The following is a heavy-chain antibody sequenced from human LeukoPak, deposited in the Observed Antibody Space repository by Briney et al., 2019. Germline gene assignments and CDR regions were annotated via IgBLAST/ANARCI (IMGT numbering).Heavy chain of an antibody. V-gene: IGHV4-30-4*01. CDR1: GGSISSGDYY. D-gene: IGHD4-17*01. CDR2: IYYSGST. CDR3: AREDYGDYLPVY. Sequence: KPSETLSLTCTVSGGSISSGDYYWSWICQPPGKGLEWIGYIYYSGSTYYNPSFKSRVTISVDTSKNQFSLKLSSVTAADTAVYYCAREDYGDYLPVYWGQGTLVTVSS. J-gene: IGHJ4*02.